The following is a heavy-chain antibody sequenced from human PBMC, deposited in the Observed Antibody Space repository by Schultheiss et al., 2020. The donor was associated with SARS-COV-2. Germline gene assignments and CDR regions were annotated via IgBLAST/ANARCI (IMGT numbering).Heavy chain of an antibody. CDR3: AKVPVAGSRYYFDY. Sequence: GESLKISCAASGFTFRYYGMHWVRQAPGKGLEWISYITTSSSNIHYADSVNGRFTISRDNSKNTLYLQMNSLRAEDTAVYYCAKVPVAGSRYYFDYWGQGTLVTVSS. V-gene: IGHV3-48*01. J-gene: IGHJ4*02. CDR1: GFTFRYYG. D-gene: IGHD6-19*01. CDR2: ITTSSSNI.